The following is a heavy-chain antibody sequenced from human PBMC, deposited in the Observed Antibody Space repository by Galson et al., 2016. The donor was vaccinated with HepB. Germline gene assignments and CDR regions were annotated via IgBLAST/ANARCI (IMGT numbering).Heavy chain of an antibody. Sequence: PALVKPTQTLTLTCSVSGISVTTFEVGVGWIRQSPGKAPEWLAIIYWDDEDRYSPSLKSRPTITRDTSKNQVVLTMINMDPDDTATYYCEHRGRTRYFATWGQGTLVTVSS. V-gene: IGHV2-5*02. CDR1: GISVTTFEVG. CDR2: IYWDDED. D-gene: IGHD3/OR15-3a*01. CDR3: EHRGRTRYFAT. J-gene: IGHJ4*02.